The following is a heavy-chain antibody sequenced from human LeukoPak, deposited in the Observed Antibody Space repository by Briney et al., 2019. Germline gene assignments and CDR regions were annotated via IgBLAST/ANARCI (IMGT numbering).Heavy chain of an antibody. J-gene: IGHJ5*02. V-gene: IGHV1-3*01. CDR3: ARDPVLDSSGDWFDP. D-gene: IGHD6-19*01. Sequence: ASVKVSCKASGYTFTSYAMHWVRQAPGQRLEWMGWINAGNGNTKYSQKFQGRVTITRDTSASTAYMELRSLRSDDTAVYYCARDPVLDSSGDWFDPWGQGTLVTVSS. CDR1: GYTFTSYA. CDR2: INAGNGNT.